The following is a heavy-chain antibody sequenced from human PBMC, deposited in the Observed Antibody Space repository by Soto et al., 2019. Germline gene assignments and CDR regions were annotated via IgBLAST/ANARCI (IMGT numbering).Heavy chain of an antibody. V-gene: IGHV1-69*06. CDR3: ARSVWDSGFLEWLRYYYYYGMDV. Sequence: SVKVSCKASGGTFSSHAISWVRQAPGQGLEWMGGITPIFGTANYAQKFQGRVTITADKSTSTAYMELSSLRSEDTAVYYCARSVWDSGFLEWLRYYYYYGMDVWGQGTTVTVSS. D-gene: IGHD3-3*01. CDR1: GGTFSSHA. CDR2: ITPIFGTA. J-gene: IGHJ6*02.